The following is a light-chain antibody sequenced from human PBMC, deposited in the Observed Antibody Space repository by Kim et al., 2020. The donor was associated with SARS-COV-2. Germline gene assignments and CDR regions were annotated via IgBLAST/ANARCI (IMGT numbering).Light chain of an antibody. J-gene: IGKJ2*01. CDR1: QSISIW. V-gene: IGKV1-5*03. Sequence: ASVGDRVTITCRASQSISIWLAWSQQKPGQAHKLMIYMSSNLESGVPSQFSGSGSGTEFTLTLSSLQPHDFATYSCQQYSNYALYTFGQGTKLEI. CDR3: QQYSNYALYT. CDR2: MSS.